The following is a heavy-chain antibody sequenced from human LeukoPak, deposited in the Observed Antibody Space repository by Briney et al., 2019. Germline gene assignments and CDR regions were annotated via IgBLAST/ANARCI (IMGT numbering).Heavy chain of an antibody. Sequence: ASVKVSCKGSGYTLSNHAFSWVRQAPGQGLEWMGWISADNGNTNHAQKFQGRVTITADESTSTAYMELSSLRSEDTAVYYYARGRRGWELGDYWGQGTLVTVSS. V-gene: IGHV1-18*04. D-gene: IGHD1-26*01. CDR2: ISADNGNT. J-gene: IGHJ4*02. CDR3: ARGRRGWELGDY. CDR1: GYTLSNHA.